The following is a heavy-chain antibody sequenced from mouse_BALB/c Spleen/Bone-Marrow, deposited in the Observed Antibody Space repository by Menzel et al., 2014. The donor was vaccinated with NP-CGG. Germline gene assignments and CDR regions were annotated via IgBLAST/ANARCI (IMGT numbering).Heavy chain of an antibody. J-gene: IGHJ3*01. CDR1: GFNIKDTY. D-gene: IGHD3-2*01. V-gene: IGHV14-3*02. CDR3: ATTDSSGVFAY. CDR2: IDPANGNT. Sequence: EVQLQESGAELVKPGASVKLSCTASGFNIKDTYMHWVKQRPEQGLEWIGRIDPANGNTKYDPKFQGKATITADTSSSTAYLQLSSLTSEDTAVYYCATTDSSGVFAYWGQGTLVTVSA.